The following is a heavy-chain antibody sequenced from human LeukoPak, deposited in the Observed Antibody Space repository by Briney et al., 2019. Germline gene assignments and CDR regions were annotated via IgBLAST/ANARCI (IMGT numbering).Heavy chain of an antibody. D-gene: IGHD2-15*01. CDR1: GFTFSTYG. V-gene: IGHV3-30*02. Sequence: PGGSLRLSCAASGFTFSTYGMHWVRQAPGKGLEWVAFIRYDGSNKYYADSVKGRFTISRDNSKITLFLQMNSLRAEDTAVYYCAKDASRNLYCSGGSCYFDYWGQGTLVTVSS. CDR2: IRYDGSNK. CDR3: AKDASRNLYCSGGSCYFDY. J-gene: IGHJ4*02.